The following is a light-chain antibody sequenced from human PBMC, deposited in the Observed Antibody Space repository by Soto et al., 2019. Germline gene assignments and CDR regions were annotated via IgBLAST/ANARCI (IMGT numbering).Light chain of an antibody. CDR1: QSVSSSY. CDR3: EQYGSSSPRT. V-gene: IGKV3-20*01. J-gene: IGKJ4*01. CDR2: GAS. Sequence: EIVLTQSPGTLSLSPGERATLSCRASQSVSSSYLAWYQQKPGQAPRLLIDGASSRATGIPDRISGGGSGPSCTISISSLEPEDFAVYYCEQYGSSSPRTFGGGTKVEIK.